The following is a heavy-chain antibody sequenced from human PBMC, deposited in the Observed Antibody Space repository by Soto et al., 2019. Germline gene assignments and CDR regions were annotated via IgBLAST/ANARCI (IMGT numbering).Heavy chain of an antibody. CDR1: GFSFSTSG. Sequence: PGGSLRLSCVASGFSFSTSGMPWIRQAPGKGLEWVAVVSYDRSSKFYADSVKVRFTISSDDSKNTLYLQMDRLRFEDSALYYCVKGERSRYSGMVDYWGHGTRVTVSS. V-gene: IGHV3-30*18. J-gene: IGHJ4*01. D-gene: IGHD3-16*01. CDR3: VKGERSRYSGMVDY. CDR2: VSYDRSSK.